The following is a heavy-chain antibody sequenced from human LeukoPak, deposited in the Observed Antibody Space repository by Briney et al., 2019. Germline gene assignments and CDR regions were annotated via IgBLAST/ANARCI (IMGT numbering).Heavy chain of an antibody. Sequence: GGSLRLSCAASGFTFSSYSMNWVRQAPGKGLEWVSYISSSSSTIYYADSVKGRFTISRDNAKNSLYLQMNSLRAEDTAVYYCARDPDSGGWSFEDYWGQGALVTVSS. CDR2: ISSSSSTI. J-gene: IGHJ4*02. CDR1: GFTFSSYS. V-gene: IGHV3-48*01. D-gene: IGHD6-19*01. CDR3: ARDPDSGGWSFEDY.